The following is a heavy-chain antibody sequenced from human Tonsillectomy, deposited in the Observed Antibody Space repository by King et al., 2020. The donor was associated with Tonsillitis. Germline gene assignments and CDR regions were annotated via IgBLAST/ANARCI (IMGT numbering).Heavy chain of an antibody. Sequence: QLVQSGAEVKKPGESLKISCKGSGYSFTSYWIGWVRQMPGKGLEWMGIIYPGDSDTSYSPSFQGQVTISADKSNSTAYLQWSSLKASDTAMYYCARREYCSSTSCYLDYWGQGTLVTVSS. CDR3: ARREYCSSTSCYLDY. V-gene: IGHV5-51*01. CDR2: IYPGDSDT. J-gene: IGHJ4*02. CDR1: GYSFTSYW. D-gene: IGHD2-2*01.